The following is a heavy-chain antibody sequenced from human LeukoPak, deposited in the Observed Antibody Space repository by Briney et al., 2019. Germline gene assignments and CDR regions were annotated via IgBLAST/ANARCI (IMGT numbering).Heavy chain of an antibody. D-gene: IGHD2-2*01. V-gene: IGHV1-18*01. Sequence: GASVKVSCKASGYTFTSYGISWVRQAPGQGLEWMGWISAYNGNTNYAQKLQGRVTMTTDTSTSTAYMELRSLRSDDTAVYYCASAIVVVPAAHGAYYYYYMDVWGKGTTVTVSS. J-gene: IGHJ6*03. CDR2: ISAYNGNT. CDR1: GYTFTSYG. CDR3: ASAIVVVPAAHGAYYYYYMDV.